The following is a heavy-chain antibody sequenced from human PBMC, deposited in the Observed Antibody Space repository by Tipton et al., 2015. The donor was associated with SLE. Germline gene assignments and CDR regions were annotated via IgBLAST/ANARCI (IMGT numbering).Heavy chain of an antibody. CDR1: DGSISSYY. V-gene: IGHV4-39*07. CDR3: ARQSDTTMVAYFDS. J-gene: IGHJ4*02. Sequence: TLSLTCTVSDGSISSYYWGWIRQPPGKGLEWIGSIYYSGSTYYNPSLKSRVTISVDTSKNQFSLKLSSVTAADTAVYYCARQSDTTMVAYFDSWGQGTVVTVSS. CDR2: IYYSGST. D-gene: IGHD5-18*01.